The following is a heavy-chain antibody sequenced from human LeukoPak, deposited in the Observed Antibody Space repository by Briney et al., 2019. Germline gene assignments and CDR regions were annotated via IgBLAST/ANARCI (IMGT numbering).Heavy chain of an antibody. CDR2: IFYSGST. V-gene: IGHV4-39*01. CDR3: ARQDGDYVVYFDY. Sequence: AETLSLTCTVSGGSISSSSYYWGWIRQPPGKGLEWIRSIFYSGSTYYNPSLKSRVTISVDTSKNQYSLKLSAVTAAVTAVYYCARQDGDYVVYFDYWGQGTLVTVSS. CDR1: GGSISSSSYY. D-gene: IGHD4-17*01. J-gene: IGHJ4*02.